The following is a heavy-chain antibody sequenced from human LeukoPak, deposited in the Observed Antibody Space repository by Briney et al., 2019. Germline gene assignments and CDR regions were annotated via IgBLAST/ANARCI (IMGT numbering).Heavy chain of an antibody. CDR3: ARDYCSSTSCYDWFDP. D-gene: IGHD2-2*01. CDR2: ISAYNGNT. J-gene: IGHJ5*02. CDR1: GYTFTSYG. V-gene: IGHV1-18*03. Sequence: ASVKVSCKASGYTFTSYGISWVRQAPGQGLEWMGWISAYNGNTNYAQKLQGRVTMTTDTSTSTAYMELRSLRSDDMAVYYCARDYCSSTSCYDWFDPWGQGTLVTVSS.